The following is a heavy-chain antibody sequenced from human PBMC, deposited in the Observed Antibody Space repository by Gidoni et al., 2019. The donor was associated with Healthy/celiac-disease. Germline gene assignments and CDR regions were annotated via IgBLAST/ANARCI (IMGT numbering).Heavy chain of an antibody. J-gene: IGHJ4*02. Sequence: QVQLVQSGAEVMKPGASVKLSCKASGYTFTSYGIRCVRQAPGQGLEWMGWISAYNGNTNYAQKVQGRVTMTTDTSTSTAYMELRSLRSDDTAVYYCARDFPIMITFGGVIAAPDYWGQGTLVTVSS. V-gene: IGHV1-18*04. CDR3: ARDFPIMITFGGVIAAPDY. CDR1: GYTFTSYG. CDR2: ISAYNGNT. D-gene: IGHD3-16*02.